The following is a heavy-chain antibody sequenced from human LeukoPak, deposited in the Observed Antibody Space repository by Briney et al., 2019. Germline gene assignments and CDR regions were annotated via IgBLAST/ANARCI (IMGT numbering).Heavy chain of an antibody. CDR2: IKQDGSEK. V-gene: IGHV3-7*01. CDR1: GFTFSTYW. Sequence: GGSLRLSCAASGFTFSTYWMSWVRQAPGMGLEWVANIKQDGSEKRYVDSVRGRFTISRDNAKNSLYLQMNSLRAEDTAVYYCARVANYGSNYPDYWGQGTLVTVSS. CDR3: ARVANYGSNYPDY. J-gene: IGHJ4*02. D-gene: IGHD4-23*01.